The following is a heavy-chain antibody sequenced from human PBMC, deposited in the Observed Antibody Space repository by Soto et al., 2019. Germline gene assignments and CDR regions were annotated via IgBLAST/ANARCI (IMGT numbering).Heavy chain of an antibody. CDR1: GASISNYY. D-gene: IGHD2-2*01. CDR3: ARTGFTSSRTGDRMRYFDI. J-gene: IGHJ2*01. Sequence: QVQLQESGPGLMKPSETLSLTCTVSGASISNYYWSWIRQPPGKGLEWIGYIYYSGSTNYNPSLKSRVTISVDTSKNHFSLKLNSVTPADTALYFCARTGFTSSRTGDRMRYFDIWGRGTLVTVS. CDR2: IYYSGST. V-gene: IGHV4-59*08.